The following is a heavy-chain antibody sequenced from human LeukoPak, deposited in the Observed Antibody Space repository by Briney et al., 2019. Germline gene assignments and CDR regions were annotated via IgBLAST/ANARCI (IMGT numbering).Heavy chain of an antibody. J-gene: IGHJ4*02. CDR3: ARQISYYDSSGYRLYYFDY. Sequence: PSETLSLTCTVSGGSISSSSYYWGWLRQPPGKGLEWIGSIYYSGSTYYNPSLKSRVTISVDTSKNQFSLKLSSVTAADTAVYYCARQISYYDSSGYRLYYFDYWGQGTLVTVSS. CDR1: GGSISSSSYY. D-gene: IGHD3-22*01. V-gene: IGHV4-39*01. CDR2: IYYSGST.